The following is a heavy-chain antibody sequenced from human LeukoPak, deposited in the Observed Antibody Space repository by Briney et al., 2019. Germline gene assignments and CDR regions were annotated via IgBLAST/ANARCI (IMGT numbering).Heavy chain of an antibody. D-gene: IGHD1-14*01. J-gene: IGHJ6*03. CDR3: ARSPAGANYYLDV. CDR2: ISSSGSTT. Sequence: PGGSLRLSCAASGFTFSSYAMSWVRQAPGKGLEWVSAISSSGSTTYYADSVKGRFTISRDNAKNSLSLQMNSLRAEDTAVYYCARSPAGANYYLDVWGKGTTVTISS. V-gene: IGHV3-23*01. CDR1: GFTFSSYA.